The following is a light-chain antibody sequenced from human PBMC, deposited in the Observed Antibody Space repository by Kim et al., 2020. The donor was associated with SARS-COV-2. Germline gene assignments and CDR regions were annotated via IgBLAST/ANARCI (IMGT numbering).Light chain of an antibody. V-gene: IGKV1-5*03. CDR1: QVLNRW. CDR2: KVS. CDR3: KQYNSYSWT. J-gene: IGKJ1*01. Sequence: TCTCRAGQVLNRWLALFQQKPGKAPKVLTCKVSSLASGVTSWFSGSGSETEFTLTISSLQPDDPSTYYCKQYNSYSWTFGQGTKVDIK.